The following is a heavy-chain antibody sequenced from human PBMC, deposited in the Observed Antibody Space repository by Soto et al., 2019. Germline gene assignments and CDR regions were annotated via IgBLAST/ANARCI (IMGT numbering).Heavy chain of an antibody. CDR3: ARFYDFWSGYRYYYYYGMDV. D-gene: IGHD3-3*01. CDR2: INHSGST. Sequence: PSETLSLTCAVYGGSFSGYYWSWIRQPPGKGLEWIGEINHSGSTNYNPSLKSRVTISVDTSKNQFSLKLSSVTAADTAVYYCARFYDFWSGYRYYYYYGMDVWGQGTTVTV. CDR1: GGSFSGYY. J-gene: IGHJ6*02. V-gene: IGHV4-34*01.